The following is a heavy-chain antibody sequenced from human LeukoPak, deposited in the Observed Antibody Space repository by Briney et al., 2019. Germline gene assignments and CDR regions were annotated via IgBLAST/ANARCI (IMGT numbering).Heavy chain of an antibody. CDR1: GFSFSSYG. CDR2: ISGSSTYI. Sequence: PGRSLRLSCAASGFSFSSYGMNWVRQAPGKGLEWVSSISGSSTYIDYADSVKGRFTISRDNAKDALYLQMDSPRAEDTAVYYCARDHSSGRYFDFWGQGTLVTVSS. CDR3: ARDHSSGRYFDF. V-gene: IGHV3-21*01. D-gene: IGHD3-22*01. J-gene: IGHJ4*02.